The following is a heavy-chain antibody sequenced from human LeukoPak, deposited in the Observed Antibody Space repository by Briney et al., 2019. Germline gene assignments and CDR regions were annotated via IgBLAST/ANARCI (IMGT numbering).Heavy chain of an antibody. CDR1: GFTFSRYW. J-gene: IGHJ4*02. CDR2: IKQDGSEK. CDR3: ARLDWNYVFFEY. D-gene: IGHD1-7*01. V-gene: IGHV3-7*01. Sequence: GGSLRLSCAASGFTFSRYWMGWVRQAPGKGLEWVANIKQDGSEKYYVDSVKGRFTISRDNAKNSLYLQMNSLRDEDMAVYYCARLDWNYVFFEYWGQGTLVTVSS.